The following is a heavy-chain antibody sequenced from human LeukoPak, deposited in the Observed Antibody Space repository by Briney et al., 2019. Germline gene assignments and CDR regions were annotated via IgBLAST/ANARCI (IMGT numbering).Heavy chain of an antibody. J-gene: IGHJ4*02. V-gene: IGHV4-61*02. CDR3: AKDFRD. Sequence: SETLSLTCTVSGDSTSSGSDYYWSWIRQPAGKGLEWIGRIFASGITGYNPSLKTRLTISVDTSKNQFFLRLNSVTAADTAVYYCAKDFRDWGQGTVVTVS. CDR2: IFASGIT. CDR1: GDSTSSGSDYY.